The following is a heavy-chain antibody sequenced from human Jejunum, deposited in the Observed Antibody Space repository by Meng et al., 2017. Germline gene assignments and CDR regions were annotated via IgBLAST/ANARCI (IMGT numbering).Heavy chain of an antibody. Sequence: QVQMVQSGSELKEPWAPVKLSCKASGYTFTNSPMHWVRQAPGQGLEWMGWINTDTGNPTYAQGFTGRFVFSLDASVSTAYLQISSLKTEDTAVFYCARGGGNYHRQNDYWGQGTLVPSPQ. CDR2: INTDTGNP. V-gene: IGHV7-4-1*02. CDR3: ARGGGNYHRQNDY. J-gene: IGHJ4*02. CDR1: GYTFTNSP. D-gene: IGHD1-26*01.